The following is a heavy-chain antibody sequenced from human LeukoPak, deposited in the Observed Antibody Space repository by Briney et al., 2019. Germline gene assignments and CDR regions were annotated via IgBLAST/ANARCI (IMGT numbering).Heavy chain of an antibody. V-gene: IGHV1-69*13. CDR2: IIPIFGTA. D-gene: IGHD3-10*01. J-gene: IGHJ4*02. CDR3: ARGASMVRGVRDFDY. Sequence: SVKVSCKASGGTLSSYAISWVRQAPGQGLEWMGGIIPIFGTANYAQKFQGRVTITADESTSTAYMELSSLRSEDTAVYYCARGASMVRGVRDFDYWGQGTLVTVSS. CDR1: GGTLSSYA.